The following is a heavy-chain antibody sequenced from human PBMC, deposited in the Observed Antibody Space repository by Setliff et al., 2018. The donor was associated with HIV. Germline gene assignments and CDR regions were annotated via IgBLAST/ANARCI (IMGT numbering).Heavy chain of an antibody. D-gene: IGHD3-22*01. Sequence: GGSLRLSCVASGFTFSNYAMNWVRQAPGEGLEWVSGITQTGDNTYYADSVKGRFVISRGNSKNTLYLQVSSLRADDSATYYCATDSSGPLSHWGQGTLVTVSS. V-gene: IGHV3-23*01. CDR3: ATDSSGPLSH. J-gene: IGHJ4*02. CDR2: ITQTGDNT. CDR1: GFTFSNYA.